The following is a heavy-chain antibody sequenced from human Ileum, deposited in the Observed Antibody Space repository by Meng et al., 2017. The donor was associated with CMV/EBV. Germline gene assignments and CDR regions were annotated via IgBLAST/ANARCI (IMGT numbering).Heavy chain of an antibody. Sequence: ATRVTCSSCWRHWGRQVPGKGVVWVSRINSDETSESYANSVQSRFTISRDNAKSTLYLQMNSLRAEDTAVYYCARGYSGTYRADYWGQGTLVTVSS. CDR3: ARGYSGTYRADY. V-gene: IGHV3-74*01. D-gene: IGHD1-26*01. CDR1: RVTCSSCW. J-gene: IGHJ4*02. CDR2: INSDETSE.